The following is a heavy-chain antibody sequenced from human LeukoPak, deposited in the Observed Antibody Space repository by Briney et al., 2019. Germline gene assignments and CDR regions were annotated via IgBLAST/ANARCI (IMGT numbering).Heavy chain of an antibody. Sequence: GGSLRLSCAASGFTFSSYSMNWVRQAPGKGLEWVSYISSSSSTIYYADSVKGRFTISRDNAKNSLYLQMNSLRAEDTAVYYCARDRSPITMVRGVTTDAFDIWGQGTMVTVSS. CDR1: GFTFSSYS. D-gene: IGHD3-10*01. CDR3: ARDRSPITMVRGVTTDAFDI. V-gene: IGHV3-48*01. CDR2: ISSSSSTI. J-gene: IGHJ3*02.